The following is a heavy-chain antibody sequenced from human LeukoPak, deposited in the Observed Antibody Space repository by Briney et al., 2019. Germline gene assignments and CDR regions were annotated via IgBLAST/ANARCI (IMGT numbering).Heavy chain of an antibody. CDR2: IDSSSRAI. J-gene: IGHJ4*02. V-gene: IGHV3-48*01. Sequence: GGSLRLSCAASGFTFSSYSMNWVRQAPGKGLEWISYIDSSSRAIYYAGSVKGRFSISRDNAKNLLYLQMNSLRAEDTAVYYCARDDPVSGTEWLVLSDYWGQGTLVTVSS. CDR1: GFTFSSYS. D-gene: IGHD6-19*01. CDR3: ARDDPVSGTEWLVLSDY.